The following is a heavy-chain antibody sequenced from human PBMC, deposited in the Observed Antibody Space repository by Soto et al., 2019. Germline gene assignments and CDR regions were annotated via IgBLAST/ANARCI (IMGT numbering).Heavy chain of an antibody. J-gene: IGHJ6*02. V-gene: IGHV2-5*02. CDR3: VHSRCGGDCLQSYPSHYYYGMDV. D-gene: IGHD2-21*02. Sequence: QITLKESGPTLVKPTQTLTLTCTFSGFSLSTSGVGVGWIRQPPGKALEWLALICWDNDKRYSPSLQSRLTITKDTSKNQVVLTMSNMDPVDTATYYCVHSRCGGDCLQSYPSHYYYGMDVWGQGTTVTVSS. CDR1: GFSLSTSGVG. CDR2: ICWDNDK.